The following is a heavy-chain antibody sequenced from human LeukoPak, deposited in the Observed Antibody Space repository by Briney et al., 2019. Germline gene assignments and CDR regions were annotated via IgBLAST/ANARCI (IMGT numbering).Heavy chain of an antibody. V-gene: IGHV1-3*01. CDR2: ISAANGNT. J-gene: IGHJ4*02. D-gene: IGHD3-22*01. CDR1: GYTFTTYA. CDR3: ARQTYYYDSSGYSYFDY. Sequence: ASVKVSCKASGYTFTTYALHWVRQAPGQRLEWMGWISAANGNTKYSQRFQGRVTITRDTSASTAYMELSSLRSEDTAVYYCARQTYYYDSSGYSYFDYWGQGTLVTVSS.